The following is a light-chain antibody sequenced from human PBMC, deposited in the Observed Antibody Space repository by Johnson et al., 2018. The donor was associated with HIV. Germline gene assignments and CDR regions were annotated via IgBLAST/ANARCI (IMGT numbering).Light chain of an antibody. CDR3: GAWDSGLTAHFV. J-gene: IGLJ1*01. Sequence: QSVLTQPPSVSAAPGQKVTISCSGSSSNIGNNYVSWYQQLPGTAPKLLIYDNNARPSGIPDRFSGSKSGTSATLGITGLQTGAEADYYCGAWDSGLTAHFVVGTGTKITVL. CDR2: DNN. CDR1: SSNIGNNY. V-gene: IGLV1-51*01.